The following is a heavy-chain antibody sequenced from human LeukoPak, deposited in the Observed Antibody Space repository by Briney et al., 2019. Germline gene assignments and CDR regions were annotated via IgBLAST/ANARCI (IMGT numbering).Heavy chain of an antibody. J-gene: IGHJ4*02. CDR3: ASGRTDIVVVPATLRNYYFDY. V-gene: IGHV1-69*06. CDR2: IMPMFGTA. D-gene: IGHD2-2*01. CDR1: GGTFSSYD. Sequence: SVKVSCKASGGTFSSYDISWVRQAPGQGLEWMGGIMPMFGTANYAQKFQGRVTITADKSTSTAYMELSSLRSEDTAVYYCASGRTDIVVVPATLRNYYFDYWAREPWSPSPQ.